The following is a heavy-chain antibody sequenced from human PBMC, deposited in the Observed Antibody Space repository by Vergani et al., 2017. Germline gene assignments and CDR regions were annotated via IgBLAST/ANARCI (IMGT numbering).Heavy chain of an antibody. D-gene: IGHD4-17*01. J-gene: IGHJ4*02. CDR1: GFTFSSYA. CDR2: ISGSGGST. CDR3: AKSPGPYGYFEY. V-gene: IGHV3-23*01. Sequence: EVQLLESGGGLVQPGGSLRLSCAASGFTFSSYAMSWVRQAPGKGLEWVSAISGSGGSTYYADSVKGRFTISRDNSKNTLYLQMNILRAEDTAVYYCAKSPGPYGYFEYWGQGTLVTVSS.